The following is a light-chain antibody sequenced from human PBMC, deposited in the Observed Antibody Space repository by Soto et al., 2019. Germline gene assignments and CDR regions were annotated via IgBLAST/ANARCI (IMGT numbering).Light chain of an antibody. CDR3: QQYDSSPPVT. J-gene: IGKJ5*01. CDR2: AAS. V-gene: IGKV3-20*01. Sequence: EIVLTQSPGTLSLSPGERATLSCRASQSVSSSYLAWYQQKPGQAPRLLIYAASNRATGIPDRFSGSGSETDFTLTISRLEPEDFAVYYCQQYDSSPPVTFGQGTRLEIK. CDR1: QSVSSSY.